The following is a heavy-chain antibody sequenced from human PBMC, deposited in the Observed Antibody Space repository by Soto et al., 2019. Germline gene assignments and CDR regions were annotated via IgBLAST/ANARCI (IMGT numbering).Heavy chain of an antibody. CDR3: AKGRFLEWLFLSDIFDY. V-gene: IGHV3-30*18. CDR2: ISYDGSNK. D-gene: IGHD3-3*01. Sequence: QVQLVESGGGVVQPGRSLRLSCAASGFTFSSYGMHWVRQAPGKGLEWVAVISYDGSNKYYADSVKGRFTISRDNSKNTLYLQMNSLRAEDTAVYYCAKGRFLEWLFLSDIFDYWGQGTLVTVSS. J-gene: IGHJ4*02. CDR1: GFTFSSYG.